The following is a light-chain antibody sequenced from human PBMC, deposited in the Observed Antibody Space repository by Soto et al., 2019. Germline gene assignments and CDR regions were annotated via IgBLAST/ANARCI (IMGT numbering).Light chain of an antibody. V-gene: IGKV3-20*01. CDR3: QQYDSSPPT. CDR2: GAS. CDR1: QSVNSNY. Sequence: EIVLTQSPGTLSLSPGERATLSCRASQSVNSNYLAWYQRKPGQAPRLLIYGASNRATDIPYRFSDSGSGTDFTLTITRLEPEDFAVYYCQQYDSSPPTFGQGTKVEIK. J-gene: IGKJ1*01.